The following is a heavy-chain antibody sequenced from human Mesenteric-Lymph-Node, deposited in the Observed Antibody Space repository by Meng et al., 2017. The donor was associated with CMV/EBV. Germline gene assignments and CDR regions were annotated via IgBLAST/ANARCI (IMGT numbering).Heavy chain of an antibody. CDR3: ASFTIFGVVSHAFDI. V-gene: IGHV3-53*01. J-gene: IGHJ3*02. CDR1: GFVVSSNY. D-gene: IGHD3-3*01. Sequence: GESLKISCAVSGFVVSSNYMTWVRQAPGKGLEWVAVIYSDGNTYYADSVKGRFTISRDNSKNTLYFQMNSLRADDTAVYYCASFTIFGVVSHAFDIWGQGTMVTVSS. CDR2: IYSDGNT.